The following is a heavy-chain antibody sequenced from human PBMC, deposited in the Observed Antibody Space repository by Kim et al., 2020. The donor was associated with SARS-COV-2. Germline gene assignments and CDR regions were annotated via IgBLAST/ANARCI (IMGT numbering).Heavy chain of an antibody. J-gene: IGHJ6*02. V-gene: IGHV3-11*01. CDR1: GFTFSDYY. CDR3: ARERRRGYSYGYYYYYGMDV. Sequence: GGSLRLSCAASGFTFSDYYMSWIRQAPGKGLEWVSYISSSGSTIYHADSVKGRFTISRDNAKNSLYLQMNSLRAEDTAVYYCARERRRGYSYGYYYYYGMDVWGQGTTVTVSS. CDR2: ISSSGSTI. D-gene: IGHD5-18*01.